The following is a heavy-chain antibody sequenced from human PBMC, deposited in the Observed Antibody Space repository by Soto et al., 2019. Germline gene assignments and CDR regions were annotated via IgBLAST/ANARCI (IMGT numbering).Heavy chain of an antibody. CDR2: ISAYNGNT. CDR1: GYTFTSYG. J-gene: IGHJ6*02. Sequence: GASVKVSCKASGYTFTSYGISWVRQAPGQGLEWMGWISAYNGNTNYAQKLQGRVTMTTDTSTSTAYMELRSLRSDDTAVYYCASSTLGYCISTSCYDHTYYYYYGMDVWGQGTTVTVSS. D-gene: IGHD2-2*01. CDR3: ASSTLGYCISTSCYDHTYYYYYGMDV. V-gene: IGHV1-18*01.